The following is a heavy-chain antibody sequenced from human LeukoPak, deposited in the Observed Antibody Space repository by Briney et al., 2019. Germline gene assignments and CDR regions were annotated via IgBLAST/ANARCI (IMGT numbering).Heavy chain of an antibody. V-gene: IGHV4-30-2*01. CDR3: ASVLMVYATFDY. CDR2: IYHSGST. D-gene: IGHD2-8*01. Sequence: SETLSLTCAVSGGSISSGGYSWSWIRQPPGKGLEWIGYIYHSGSTYYNPSLKSRVTISVDRSKNQFSLRLSSVTAADTAVYYCASVLMVYATFDYWGQGTLVTVSS. CDR1: GGSISSGGYS. J-gene: IGHJ4*02.